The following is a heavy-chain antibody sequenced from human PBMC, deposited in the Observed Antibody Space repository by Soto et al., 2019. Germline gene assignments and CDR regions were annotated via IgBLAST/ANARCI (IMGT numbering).Heavy chain of an antibody. CDR2: ISSSGSTI. Sequence: PGGSLRLSCAASGFTFSSYEMNWVRQAPGKGLEWVSYISSSGSTIYYADSVKGRFTISRDNAKNSLYLQMNSLRAEDTAVYYCARDYRGYYYDSSGYWAAFDIWGQGTMVTVSS. CDR1: GFTFSSYE. D-gene: IGHD3-22*01. J-gene: IGHJ3*02. V-gene: IGHV3-48*03. CDR3: ARDYRGYYYDSSGYWAAFDI.